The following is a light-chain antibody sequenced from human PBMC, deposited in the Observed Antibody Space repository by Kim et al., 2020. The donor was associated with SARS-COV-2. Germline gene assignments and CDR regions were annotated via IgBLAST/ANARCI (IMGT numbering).Light chain of an antibody. CDR3: SSYAGSNNLL. CDR2: EVS. J-gene: IGLJ2*01. CDR1: SSDVGGFNY. V-gene: IGLV2-8*01. Sequence: GQSVTISCTGTSSDVGGFNYVSWYQQHPGKAPKVMIYEVSKRPSGVPDRFSGSKSGNTASLTVSGLQAEDEADYYCSSYAGSNNLLFGGGTQLTVL.